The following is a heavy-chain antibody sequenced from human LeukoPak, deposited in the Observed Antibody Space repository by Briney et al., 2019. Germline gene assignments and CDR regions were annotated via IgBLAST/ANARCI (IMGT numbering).Heavy chain of an antibody. D-gene: IGHD5-18*01. V-gene: IGHV3-21*01. CDR3: ARLWLDAFDI. CDR1: GFTFSSYS. CDR2: ISSSSSYI. Sequence: GGFPRLSCVASGFTFSSYSMNWVLQAPGKGLEWVSSISSSSSYIYYADSVKGRFTISRDNAKNSLYLQMNSQRAEDTAVYYCARLWLDAFDIWGQGTMVTVSS. J-gene: IGHJ3*02.